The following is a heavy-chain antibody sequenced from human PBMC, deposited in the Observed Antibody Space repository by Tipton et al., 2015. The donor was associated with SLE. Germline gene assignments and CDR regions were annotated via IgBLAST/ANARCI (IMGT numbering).Heavy chain of an antibody. Sequence: LRLSCTVSGGSISPYCWGWIRQPPGKGLEWIGYIYYSGSTNYNPSLKSRVTISVDTSKKQFSLKLSSVTAADTAVYYCARRSRTYGLDAFDIWGQGTMVTVSS. V-gene: IGHV4-59*01. D-gene: IGHD6-13*01. CDR3: ARRSRTYGLDAFDI. CDR2: IYYSGST. J-gene: IGHJ3*02. CDR1: GGSISPYC.